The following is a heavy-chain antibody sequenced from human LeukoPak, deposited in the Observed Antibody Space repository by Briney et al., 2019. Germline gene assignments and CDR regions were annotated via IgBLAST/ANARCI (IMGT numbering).Heavy chain of an antibody. CDR2: ISSSGGST. V-gene: IGHV3-23*01. D-gene: IGHD2-2*02. J-gene: IGHJ4*02. CDR3: ARDRCSSTSCYTHYFDY. Sequence: GGSLRLSCVASGFTFSNYDMSWVRQAPGKGLEWVSAISSSGGSTDYADSVKGRFTISRDNSKNTLYLQMNSLRAEDTAVYYCARDRCSSTSCYTHYFDYWGQGTLVTVSS. CDR1: GFTFSNYD.